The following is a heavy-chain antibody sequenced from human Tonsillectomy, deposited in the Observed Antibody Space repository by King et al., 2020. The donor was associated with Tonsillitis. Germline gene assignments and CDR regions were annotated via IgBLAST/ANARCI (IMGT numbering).Heavy chain of an antibody. CDR3: ARDWDFYDSSEGHAFDI. J-gene: IGHJ3*02. CDR1: GGSISSYY. CDR2: IYYSGST. Sequence: VQLQESGPGLVKPSETLSLTCTVSGGSISSYYCSWIRQPPGKGLEWFGFIYYSGSTNYNPTLKSRVTISVDTSKNPFSLKLSSVTAPDTAVYYCARDWDFYDSSEGHAFDIWGQGTMVTVSS. V-gene: IGHV4-59*01. D-gene: IGHD3-22*01.